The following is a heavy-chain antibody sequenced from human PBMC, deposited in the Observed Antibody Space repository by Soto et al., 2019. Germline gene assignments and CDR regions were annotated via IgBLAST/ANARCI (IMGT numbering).Heavy chain of an antibody. Sequence: SETLSLTCAVYGGSFSGYYWSWIRQPPGKGLEWIGEINHSGSTNYNPSLKSRVTISVDTSKNQFSLKLSSVTAADTAVYYCARGAVAGTNLAFDIWGQGTMVTVSS. D-gene: IGHD6-19*01. J-gene: IGHJ3*02. V-gene: IGHV4-34*01. CDR1: GGSFSGYY. CDR2: INHSGST. CDR3: ARGAVAGTNLAFDI.